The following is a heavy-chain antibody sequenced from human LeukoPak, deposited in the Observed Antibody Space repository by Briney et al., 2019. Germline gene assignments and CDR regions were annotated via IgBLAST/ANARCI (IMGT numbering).Heavy chain of an antibody. Sequence: GASVKVSCKASVATFSSYAISWGRQAPGQGREWVGRIIPIFGTANYAQKFQDRVTITTDESPSTAYMELSSLRSEDTAVYYCARDWMGRDVAVAGPYDYWGQGTLVTVSS. J-gene: IGHJ4*02. V-gene: IGHV1-69*05. CDR1: VATFSSYA. D-gene: IGHD6-19*01. CDR2: IIPIFGTA. CDR3: ARDWMGRDVAVAGPYDY.